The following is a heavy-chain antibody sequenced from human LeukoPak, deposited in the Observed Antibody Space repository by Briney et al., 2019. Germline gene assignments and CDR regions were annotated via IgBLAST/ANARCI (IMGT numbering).Heavy chain of an antibody. Sequence: GASVKVSCKASGYSFTSYGISWVRQAPGQGLEWMGWISANNDNTNYAQNLQGRVSMTTDTSTSTVYMELRSLRSDDTAVYYCARDRGAGWFVYWGQGTPVTVSP. CDR2: ISANNDNT. D-gene: IGHD3-10*01. J-gene: IGHJ5*01. CDR3: ARDRGAGWFVY. V-gene: IGHV1-18*01. CDR1: GYSFTSYG.